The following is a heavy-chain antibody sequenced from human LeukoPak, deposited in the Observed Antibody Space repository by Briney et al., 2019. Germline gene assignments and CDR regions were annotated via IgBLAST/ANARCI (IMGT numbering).Heavy chain of an antibody. J-gene: IGHJ6*03. D-gene: IGHD1-26*01. CDR3: ARVGATYYYYYMDV. CDR1: GGSIGSGNYY. CDR2: IYYSGST. V-gene: IGHV4-61*01. Sequence: SQTLSLTCTVSGGSIGSGNYYWSWIRQPPGKGLEWIGYIYYSGSTNYNPSLKSRVTISVDTSKNQFSLKLSSVTAADTAVYYCARVGATYYYYYMDVWGKGTTVTVSS.